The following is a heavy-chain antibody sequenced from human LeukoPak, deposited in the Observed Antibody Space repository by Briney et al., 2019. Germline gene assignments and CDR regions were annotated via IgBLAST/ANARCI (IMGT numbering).Heavy chain of an antibody. J-gene: IGHJ6*02. CDR1: GGSISSYY. CDR2: IYYSGST. CDR3: ARPKKDPYGVDV. V-gene: IGHV4-59*08. Sequence: SETLSLTCTVSGGSISSYYWSWIRQPPGKGLEWIGYIYYSGSTNYNPSLKSRVTISVDTSKNQFSLKLSSVTAADTAVYYCARPKKDPYGVDVWGQGTTVTVSS.